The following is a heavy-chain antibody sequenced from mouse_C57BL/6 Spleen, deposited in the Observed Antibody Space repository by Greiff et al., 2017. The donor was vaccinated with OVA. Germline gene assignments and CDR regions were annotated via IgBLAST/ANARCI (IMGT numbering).Heavy chain of an antibody. CDR3: ASYGSSYYFDV. Sequence: QVQLQQPGAELVMPGASVKLSCKASGYTFTSYWMHWVKQRPGQGLEWIGEIDPSDSYTNYNQKSKGKSTLTVDKSSSTAYMQLSSLTSEDSAVYYCASYGSSYYFDVWGTGTTVTVSS. CDR2: IDPSDSYT. J-gene: IGHJ1*03. CDR1: GYTFTSYW. V-gene: IGHV1-69*01. D-gene: IGHD1-1*01.